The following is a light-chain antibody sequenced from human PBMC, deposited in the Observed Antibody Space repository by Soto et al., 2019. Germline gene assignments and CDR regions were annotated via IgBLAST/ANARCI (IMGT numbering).Light chain of an antibody. J-gene: IGKJ1*01. V-gene: IGKV1-39*01. CDR3: QQSFSSPWT. CDR1: QSIDNY. Sequence: DIQMTQSPSSLSASVGDRVTITCRASQSIDNYLNWYQQKPGKAPKLLIYGASSLQSGVPSRFTDSGSGTDFTLTISSLQPEDFATYHCQQSFSSPWTFGQGTKVDIK. CDR2: GAS.